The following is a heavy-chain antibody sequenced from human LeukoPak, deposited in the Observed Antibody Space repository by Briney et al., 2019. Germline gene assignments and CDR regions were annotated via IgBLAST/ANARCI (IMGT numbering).Heavy chain of an antibody. CDR3: ARQSLYSSGWYFDY. CDR2: MYYSGSA. Sequence: SETLSLTCTVSGGSVSDSRYYWGSIRQPPGKGLEWIGNMYYSGSANYNPSLKSRVTISIDTSKNQFSLKLSSVTAADTAVYCCARQSLYSSGWYFDYWGQGTLVTVSS. J-gene: IGHJ4*02. CDR1: GGSVSDSRYY. V-gene: IGHV4-39*01. D-gene: IGHD6-19*01.